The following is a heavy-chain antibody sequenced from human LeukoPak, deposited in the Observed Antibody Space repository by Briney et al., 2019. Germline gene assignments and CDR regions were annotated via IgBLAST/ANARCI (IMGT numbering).Heavy chain of an antibody. CDR3: ARDDCSTTSCLAY. CDR1: GFTFSNYG. J-gene: IGHJ4*02. CDR2: IWYDGSKK. D-gene: IGHD2-2*01. V-gene: IGHV3-33*01. Sequence: GGSLRLSCAASGFTFSNYGMHWVRQAPGKGLEWVAVIWYDGSKKYYADSVKGRFTISRDDTKNTLYLQMNSLRVEGTAGYYCARDDCSTTSCLAYWGQGTLVSVSS.